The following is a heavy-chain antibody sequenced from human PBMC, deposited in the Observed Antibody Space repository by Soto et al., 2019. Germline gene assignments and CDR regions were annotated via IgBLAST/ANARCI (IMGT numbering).Heavy chain of an antibody. CDR2: ISGSGGSA. V-gene: IGHV3-23*01. CDR3: AKSGVPAAILAAAGSFDY. Sequence: VSLRLSCAASGFTFSSYAMSWVRQAAGKGLEWVSAISGSGGSAYYADSVKGRFTISRDNSKNTLYLQMNSLRAEDTAVYYCAKSGVPAAILAAAGSFDYWGQGTLVTVSS. CDR1: GFTFSSYA. J-gene: IGHJ4*02. D-gene: IGHD2-2*02.